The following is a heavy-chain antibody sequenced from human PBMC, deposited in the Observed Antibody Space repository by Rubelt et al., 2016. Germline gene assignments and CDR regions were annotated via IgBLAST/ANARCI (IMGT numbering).Heavy chain of an antibody. CDR1: GLTVRSNY. CDR2: INSAGDT. V-gene: IGHV3-66*01. J-gene: IGHJ4*02. D-gene: IGHD6-13*01. CDR3: ARGGGIAAAGQVDY. Sequence: GQPGRSLRLSCGASGLTVRSNYMSWVRQAPGKGLEWVSMINSAGDTYYADSVKGRFTISRDNAKNTLYLQMNSLRAEDTAVYYCARGGGIAAAGQVDYWAQGTLVTVSS.